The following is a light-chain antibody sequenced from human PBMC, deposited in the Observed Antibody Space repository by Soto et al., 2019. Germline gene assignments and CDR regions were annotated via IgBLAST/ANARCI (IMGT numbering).Light chain of an antibody. Sequence: EIVLTQSPAILSLSPGERATLSCRASQSVSTYLAWYQQKPGQAPRLLIYDTSNRASGVPARFSGSGSGTDFTLTISSLEPEDVAVYYCRQRSNWPFTVGPGAKVDIK. V-gene: IGKV3-11*01. CDR1: QSVSTY. J-gene: IGKJ3*01. CDR2: DTS. CDR3: RQRSNWPFT.